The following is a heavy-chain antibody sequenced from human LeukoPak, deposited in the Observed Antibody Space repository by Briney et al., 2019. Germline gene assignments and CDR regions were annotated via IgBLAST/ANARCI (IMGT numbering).Heavy chain of an antibody. CDR1: GGSIRSSDYY. J-gene: IGHJ2*01. D-gene: IGHD1-26*01. Sequence: PSETLSLTCTVSGGSIRSSDYYWGWIRLPPGKGLEWIGSIYYSGNTYYNSSLKSRVTISVDTSKSQFSLKLNSVTAADTAVYYCARQNSGPYSSRYFDLWGRGTLVTVSS. CDR2: IYYSGNT. V-gene: IGHV4-39*01. CDR3: ARQNSGPYSSRYFDL.